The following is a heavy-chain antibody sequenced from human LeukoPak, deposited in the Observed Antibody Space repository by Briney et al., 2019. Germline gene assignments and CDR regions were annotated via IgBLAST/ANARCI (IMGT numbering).Heavy chain of an antibody. Sequence: NPSETLSLTCAAYGGSFSGYYWSWIRQPPGKGLEWIGEINHSGSTNYNPSLKSRVTISVDTSKNQFSLKLSSVTAADTAVYYCARRPFYCSSTSCWFDPWGQGTLVTVSS. V-gene: IGHV4-34*01. CDR2: INHSGST. D-gene: IGHD2-2*01. CDR1: GGSFSGYY. CDR3: ARRPFYCSSTSCWFDP. J-gene: IGHJ5*02.